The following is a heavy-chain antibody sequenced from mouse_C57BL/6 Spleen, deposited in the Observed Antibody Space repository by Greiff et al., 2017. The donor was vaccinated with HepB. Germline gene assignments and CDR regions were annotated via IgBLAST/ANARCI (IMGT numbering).Heavy chain of an antibody. D-gene: IGHD2-4*01. CDR1: GYTFTDYY. J-gene: IGHJ2*01. CDR2: INPNNGGT. Sequence: EVQLQQSGPELVKPGASVKISCKASGYTFTDYYMNWVKQSHGKSLEWIGDINPNNGGTSYNQKFKGKATLTVDKSSITAYMELRSLTSEDSAVYYCARGDYDYFDYWGQGTTLTVSS. CDR3: ARGDYDYFDY. V-gene: IGHV1-26*01.